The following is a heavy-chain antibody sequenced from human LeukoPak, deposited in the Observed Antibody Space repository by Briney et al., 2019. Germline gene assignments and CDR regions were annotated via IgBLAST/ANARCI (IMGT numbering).Heavy chain of an antibody. CDR1: GFTFSDYY. D-gene: IGHD2-8*01. CDR3: ARVQYCTNGVCRAGYYYGMDV. V-gene: IGHV3-11*01. J-gene: IGHJ6*02. CDR2: ISSSGSTI. Sequence: PGGSLRLSCAASGFTFSDYYMSWIRQAPGKGLEWVSYISSSGSTIYYADSVKGRFTISRDNAKNSLYLQMNSLRAEDTAVYYCARVQYCTNGVCRAGYYYGMDVWGQGTTVTVSS.